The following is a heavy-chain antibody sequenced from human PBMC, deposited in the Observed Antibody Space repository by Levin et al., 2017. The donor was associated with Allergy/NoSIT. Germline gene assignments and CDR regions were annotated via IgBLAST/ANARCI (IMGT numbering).Heavy chain of an antibody. CDR1: GGSISSDSHY. CDR3: ARSYFDILTGYYFDY. J-gene: IGHJ4*02. Sequence: SETLSLTCTVSGGSISSDSHYWDWIRQTPGKGLEWIGSIHYSGSTDYNPFLKNRITIFGDTSRKQFSLKLTSVTATDTAVYYCARSYFDILTGYYFDYWGQGILVTVST. CDR2: IHYSGST. D-gene: IGHD3-9*01. V-gene: IGHV4-39*01.